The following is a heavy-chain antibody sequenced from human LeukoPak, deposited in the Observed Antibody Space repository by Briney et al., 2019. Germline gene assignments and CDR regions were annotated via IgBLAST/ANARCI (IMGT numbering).Heavy chain of an antibody. D-gene: IGHD1-14*01. J-gene: IGHJ3*02. CDR2: ISGSGGST. V-gene: IGHV3-23*01. Sequence: GGSLRLSCAASGFTFSSYGMSWVRQAPGKGLEWVSAISGSGGSTYYADSVKGRFTISRDNSKNTLYLQMNSLRAEDTAVYYCAKVNRYLDAFDIWGQGTMVTVSS. CDR1: GFTFSSYG. CDR3: AKVNRYLDAFDI.